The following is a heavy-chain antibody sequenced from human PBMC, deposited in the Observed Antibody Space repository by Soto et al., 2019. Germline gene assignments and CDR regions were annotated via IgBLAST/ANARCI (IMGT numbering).Heavy chain of an antibody. CDR3: ARMGEQLGGSYPIDY. Sequence: GGSLRLSCAASGFTFSSYGMHWVRQAPGKGLEWVAVIWYDGSNKYYADSVKGRFTISRDNSKNTLYLQMNSLRAEDTAVYYCARMGEQLGGSYPIDYWGQGTLVTVSS. J-gene: IGHJ4*02. V-gene: IGHV3-33*01. CDR1: GFTFSSYG. CDR2: IWYDGSNK. D-gene: IGHD2-15*01.